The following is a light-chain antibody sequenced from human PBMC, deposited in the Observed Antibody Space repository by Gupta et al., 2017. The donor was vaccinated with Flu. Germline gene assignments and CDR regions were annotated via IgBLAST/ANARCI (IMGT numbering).Light chain of an antibody. CDR2: GAS. J-gene: IGKJ1*01. V-gene: IGKV6-21*01. CDR1: KISDTS. Sequence: PDFQSVTREENVTITWPAKKISDTSLGWYQQKPGQAPKLLIYGASNCATGVPSRFSGSGSGTDFTLTISRLEPEDSATYYCQQSSSLSWTFGQGTRVEIK. CDR3: QQSSSLSWT.